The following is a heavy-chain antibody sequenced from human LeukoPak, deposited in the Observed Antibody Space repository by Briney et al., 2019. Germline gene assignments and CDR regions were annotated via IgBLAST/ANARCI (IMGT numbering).Heavy chain of an antibody. CDR3: ARSSYQPLEDY. V-gene: IGHV3-30-3*01. Sequence: PGGSLRLSCAASGFTFSSYAMHWVRQAPGKGLEWVAVISYDGSNKYYADSVKGRFTISRDNSKNTLYLQISSLKAEDTAVYYCARSSYQPLEDYWGQGTLVTVSS. D-gene: IGHD2-2*01. CDR1: GFTFSSYA. J-gene: IGHJ4*02. CDR2: ISYDGSNK.